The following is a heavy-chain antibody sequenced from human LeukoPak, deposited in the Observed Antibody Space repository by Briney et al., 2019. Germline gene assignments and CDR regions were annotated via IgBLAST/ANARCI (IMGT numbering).Heavy chain of an antibody. J-gene: IGHJ4*02. CDR2: IYHSGST. V-gene: IGHV4-30-2*01. CDR1: GGSISSGGYY. Sequence: PSQTLSLTCTVSGGSISSGGYYWSWIRQPPGKGLEWIGYIYHSGSTYYNPSLKSRVTISVDRSKSQFSLKLSSVTAADTAVYYCARVAWFGELLEGNYFDYWGQGTLVTVSS. CDR3: ARVAWFGELLEGNYFDY. D-gene: IGHD3-10*01.